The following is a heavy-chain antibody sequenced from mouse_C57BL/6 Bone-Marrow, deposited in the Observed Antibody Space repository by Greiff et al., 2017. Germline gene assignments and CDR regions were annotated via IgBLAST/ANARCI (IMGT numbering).Heavy chain of an antibody. CDR2: IDPSDSYT. V-gene: IGHV1-69*01. D-gene: IGHD1-1*01. CDR3: AIVTTVVARAMDY. Sequence: QVQLQQPGAELVMPGASVKLSCKASGYTFTSYWMHWVKQRPGQGLEWIGEIDPSDSYTNYNQKFKGKSTLTVDKSSSTAYMQLSSLTSADAAVYYCAIVTTVVARAMDYWGQGTSVTVSS. CDR1: GYTFTSYW. J-gene: IGHJ4*01.